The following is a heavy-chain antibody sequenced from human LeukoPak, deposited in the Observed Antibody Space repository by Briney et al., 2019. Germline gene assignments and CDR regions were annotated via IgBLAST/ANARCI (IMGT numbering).Heavy chain of an antibody. D-gene: IGHD3-10*01. Sequence: ASVKVSCKVSGYTLTELSMHWVRQAPGKGLEWMGGFDPEDGETIYAQKFQGRVAMTEDTSTDTAYMELSSLRSKDTAVYYCATASRLYGSGSYYRYWGQGTLVTVSS. CDR1: GYTLTELS. V-gene: IGHV1-24*01. CDR2: FDPEDGET. J-gene: IGHJ4*02. CDR3: ATASRLYGSGSYYRY.